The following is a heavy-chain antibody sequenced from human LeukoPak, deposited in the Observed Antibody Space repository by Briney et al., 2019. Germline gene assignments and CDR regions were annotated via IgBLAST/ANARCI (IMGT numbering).Heavy chain of an antibody. J-gene: IGHJ4*02. CDR3: ATQNPRISMVRGAWNY. D-gene: IGHD3-10*01. CDR2: FDPEDGET. V-gene: IGHV1-24*01. Sequence: ASVKVSCKVSGHSVTELFMHWVRQAPRKGLEWMGGFDPEDGETIYAQKFQGRVTMTEDTSTDTAYMELSSLRSEDTAVYYCATQNPRISMVRGAWNYWGQGTLVTVSS. CDR1: GHSVTELF.